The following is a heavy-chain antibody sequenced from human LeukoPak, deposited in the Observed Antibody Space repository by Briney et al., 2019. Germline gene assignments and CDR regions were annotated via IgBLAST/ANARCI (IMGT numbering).Heavy chain of an antibody. D-gene: IGHD3-10*01. CDR1: RFTLSTYW. V-gene: IGHV3-7*01. CDR3: ARPADYYGSGRDAFDI. Sequence: GGSLRLSCAASRFTLSTYWMSWVRQAPGKGLEWVAHIKQDGSQEYYVDSVKGRFTISRDSAKNSLYLQMNSLRAEDTAVYYCARPADYYGSGRDAFDIWGQGTMVTISS. CDR2: IKQDGSQE. J-gene: IGHJ3*02.